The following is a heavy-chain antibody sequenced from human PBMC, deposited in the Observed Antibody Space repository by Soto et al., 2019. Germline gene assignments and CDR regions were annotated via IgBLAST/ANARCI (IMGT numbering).Heavy chain of an antibody. J-gene: IGHJ4*02. Sequence: SETLSLTCTVSGGSISSSSYYWGWIRQPPGKGLEWIGSIYYSGSTYYNPSLKSRVTISVDTSKNQFSLKLSSVTAADTAVYYCARLGMKGRSYDFWSGYRFDYWGQGTLVTVSS. CDR1: GGSISSSSYY. CDR3: ARLGMKGRSYDFWSGYRFDY. CDR2: IYYSGST. V-gene: IGHV4-39*01. D-gene: IGHD3-3*01.